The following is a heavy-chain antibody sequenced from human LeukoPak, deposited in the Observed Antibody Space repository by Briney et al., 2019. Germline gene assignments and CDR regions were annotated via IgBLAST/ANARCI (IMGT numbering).Heavy chain of an antibody. J-gene: IGHJ4*02. D-gene: IGHD4-23*01. CDR2: IYYSGAA. V-gene: IGHV4-4*02. CDR1: GGSISSSSSNC. Sequence: SETLSLTCAVSGGSISSSSSNCWTWVRQPPGKGLEWIGEIYYSGAANYNPSLKSRVTMLLDKSNNQFSLKLNSVTAADTAVYYCARNGGNSDFDYWGQGTLVTVSS. CDR3: ARNGGNSDFDY.